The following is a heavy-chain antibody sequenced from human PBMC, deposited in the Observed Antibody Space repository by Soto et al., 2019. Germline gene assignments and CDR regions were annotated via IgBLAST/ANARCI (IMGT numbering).Heavy chain of an antibody. J-gene: IGHJ3*02. CDR3: AIGLVKVERGAFVI. Sequence: GWSLRLPCAASGFTFSSSVVHWLRQAPGKGLERVAVISSDSRNEDYADSEKGRFTSSRDNSNSTPYLQLNYLRAEATALSYVAIGLVKVERGAFVIWGQGTMVAV. D-gene: IGHD2-15*01. CDR2: ISSDSRNE. V-gene: IGHV3-33*01. CDR1: GFTFSSSV.